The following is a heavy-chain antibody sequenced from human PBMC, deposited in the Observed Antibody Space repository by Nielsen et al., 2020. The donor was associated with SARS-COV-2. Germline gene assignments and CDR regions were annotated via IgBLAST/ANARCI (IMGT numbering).Heavy chain of an antibody. V-gene: IGHV3-23*01. CDR2: ISGSGGST. CDR3: AREEVVEAFDI. Sequence: GESLKISCAASGFTFSSYAMSWVRQAPGKGLEWVSAISGSGGSTYYADSVKGRFTISRDNAKNSLYLQMNSLRAEDTAVYYCAREEVVEAFDIWGQGTMVTVSS. J-gene: IGHJ3*02. D-gene: IGHD2-15*01. CDR1: GFTFSSYA.